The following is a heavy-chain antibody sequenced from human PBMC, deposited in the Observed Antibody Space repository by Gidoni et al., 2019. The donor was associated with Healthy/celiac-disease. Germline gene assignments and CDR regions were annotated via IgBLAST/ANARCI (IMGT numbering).Heavy chain of an antibody. V-gene: IGHV3-53*02. CDR1: GFTVSSNY. Sequence: EVQLVETGGGLIQPGGSLRLSCAASGFTVSSNYMSWVRQAPGKGLEWVSVIYSGGSTYYADSVKGRFTISRDNSKNTLYLQMNSLRAEDTAVYYCATDYTTNYYDSSARYSEYFQHWGQGTLVTVSS. CDR2: IYSGGST. CDR3: ATDYTTNYYDSSARYSEYFQH. J-gene: IGHJ1*01. D-gene: IGHD3-22*01.